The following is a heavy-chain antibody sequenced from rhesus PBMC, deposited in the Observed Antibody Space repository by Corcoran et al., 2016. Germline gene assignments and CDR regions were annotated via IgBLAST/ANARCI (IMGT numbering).Heavy chain of an antibody. CDR2: ISNGGGIT. CDR1: GFTFSSYG. D-gene: IGHD6-13*01. Sequence: EVQLVESGGGLVQPGGSLRLSCAASGFTFSSYGMSWVRQAPGKGLEWVSYISNGGGITYSADSVKGQFTISRDNSKNTLSLQMNSLRAEDTAVYYCAKGDSSFFDYWGQGVLVTVSS. J-gene: IGHJ4*01. V-gene: IGHV3S5*01. CDR3: AKGDSSFFDY.